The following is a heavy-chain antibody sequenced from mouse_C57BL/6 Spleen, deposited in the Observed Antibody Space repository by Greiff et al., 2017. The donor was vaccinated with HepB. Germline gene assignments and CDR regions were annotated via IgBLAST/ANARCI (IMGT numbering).Heavy chain of an antibody. CDR1: GFSLTSYG. J-gene: IGHJ1*03. D-gene: IGHD3-3*01. CDR3: AKTAGTPYWYFDV. CDR2: IWSGGST. V-gene: IGHV2-4*01. Sequence: VQGVESGPGLVQPSQSLSITCTVSGFSLTSYGVHWVRQPPGKGLEWLGVIWSGGSTDYNAAFISRLSISKDNSKSQVFFKMNSLQADDTAIYYCAKTAGTPYWYFDVWGTGTTVTVSS.